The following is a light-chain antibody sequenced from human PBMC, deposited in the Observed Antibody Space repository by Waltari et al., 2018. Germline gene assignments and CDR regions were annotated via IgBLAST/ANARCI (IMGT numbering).Light chain of an antibody. V-gene: IGLV2-23*01. CDR3: CSYAGSSTPWV. Sequence: QSALTQPASVSGSPGQSITISCTGTSSDVGSYNLVSWYQQHPGKAPKLMLYEGSKRPPGVSNRFSGSKSGNTASLTISGLQAEDEADYYCCSYAGSSTPWVFGGGTKLTVL. J-gene: IGLJ3*02. CDR1: SSDVGSYNL. CDR2: EGS.